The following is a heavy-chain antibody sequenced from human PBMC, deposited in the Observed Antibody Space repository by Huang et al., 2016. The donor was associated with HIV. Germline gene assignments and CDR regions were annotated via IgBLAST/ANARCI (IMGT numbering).Heavy chain of an antibody. J-gene: IGHJ4*02. Sequence: QVQLVQSGAEVKKPGASVKVSCKASGFNFNNYAFNWVRQASGQGLEWMGWMNPKSGNTGYAQKFQGRVTITRNTSITTADMELRSLGSEDTAVYYCARARGFLYDSTGYYSRYYFDSWGQGTLVTISS. CDR1: GFNFNNYA. V-gene: IGHV1-8*03. D-gene: IGHD3-22*01. CDR3: ARARGFLYDSTGYYSRYYFDS. CDR2: MNPKSGNT.